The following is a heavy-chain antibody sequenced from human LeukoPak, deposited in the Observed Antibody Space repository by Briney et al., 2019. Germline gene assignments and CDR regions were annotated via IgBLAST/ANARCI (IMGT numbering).Heavy chain of an antibody. J-gene: IGHJ2*01. CDR3: ARVGDHFHWNLDL. CDR1: GFTLSTYY. D-gene: IGHD3-3*02. V-gene: IGHV3-53*01. Sequence: GGSLRLSCAASGFTLSTYYMNWVRQAPGKGLEWVSIVYSGGSTYYADSVKGRFTISRDTSKNTLSLQMNRLRAVDTAVYFCARVGDHFHWNLDLWGRGTLVTVSS. CDR2: VYSGGST.